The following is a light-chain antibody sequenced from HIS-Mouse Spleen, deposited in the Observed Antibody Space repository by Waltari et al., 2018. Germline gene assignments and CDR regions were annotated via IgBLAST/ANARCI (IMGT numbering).Light chain of an antibody. V-gene: IGLV3-10*01. CDR3: YSTDSSGNHRV. CDR1: ALPKQY. J-gene: IGLJ2*01. Sequence: SYELTQPPSVSVSPGQTARSTCSGDALPKQYASWYQQKSGQAPLLVIYEDSKRPSGIPERFSGSSSGTMATLTISGAQVEDEADYYCYSTDSSGNHRVFGGGTKLTVL. CDR2: EDS.